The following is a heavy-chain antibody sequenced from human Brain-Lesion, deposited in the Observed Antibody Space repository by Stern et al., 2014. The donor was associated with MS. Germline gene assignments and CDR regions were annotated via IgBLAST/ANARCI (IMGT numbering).Heavy chain of an antibody. Sequence: VQLVESGAEVKKPGASVKVSCKASGYTFTGYYMHWVRQAPGQWLEWMGWINPKSGGTNYAQKFQGWVTMTRDTSINTAYMELSRLRSDDTAVYYCATYYYDSTGYNDFWGQGTLVTVSS. D-gene: IGHD3-22*01. CDR3: ATYYYDSTGYNDF. CDR2: INPKSGGT. J-gene: IGHJ4*02. V-gene: IGHV1-2*04. CDR1: GYTFTGYY.